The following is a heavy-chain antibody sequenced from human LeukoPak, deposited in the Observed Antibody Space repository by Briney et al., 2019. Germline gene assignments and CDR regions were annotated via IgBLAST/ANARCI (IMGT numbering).Heavy chain of an antibody. J-gene: IGHJ4*02. D-gene: IGHD3-22*01. V-gene: IGHV4-4*07. CDR3: ARGPYYYDSSTYYFDY. CDR2: IYTSGST. CDR1: GGSISSYY. Sequence: SETLSLTCTVSGGSISSYYWSWIRQPAGKGLEWIGRIYTSGSTNYNPSLKSRVTISVDTSKNQFSLKLNSVTAADTAVYYCARGPYYYDSSTYYFDYWGQGTLVTVSS.